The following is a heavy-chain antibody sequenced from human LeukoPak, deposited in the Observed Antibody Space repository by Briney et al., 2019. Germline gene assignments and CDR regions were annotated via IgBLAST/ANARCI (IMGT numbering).Heavy chain of an antibody. CDR3: ARFGASSSSTYFDY. Sequence: SVTVSCKASGYTFTGYYMHWVRQAPGQGLEWMGGIIPIFGTANYAQKFQGRVTITADKSTSTAYMELSSLRSEDTAVYYCARFGASSSSTYFDYWGQGTLVTVSS. J-gene: IGHJ4*02. V-gene: IGHV1-69*06. D-gene: IGHD6-6*01. CDR2: IIPIFGTA. CDR1: GYTFTGYY.